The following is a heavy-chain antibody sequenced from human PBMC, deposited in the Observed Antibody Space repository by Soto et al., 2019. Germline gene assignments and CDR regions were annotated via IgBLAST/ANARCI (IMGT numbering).Heavy chain of an antibody. CDR1: GFTFSSYA. J-gene: IGHJ4*02. Sequence: PGGSLRLSCAASGFTFSSYAMSWVRQAPGKGLEWVSAISGSGGSTYYADSVKGRFTISRDNSKNTLYLQMNSLRAEDTAVYYCANLIAARPPISGFDHWGQGTLVTVSS. V-gene: IGHV3-23*01. CDR2: ISGSGGST. CDR3: ANLIAARPPISGFDH. D-gene: IGHD6-6*01.